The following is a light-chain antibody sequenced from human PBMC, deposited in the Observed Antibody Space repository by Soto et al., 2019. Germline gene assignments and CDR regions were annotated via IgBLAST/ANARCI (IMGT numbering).Light chain of an antibody. CDR1: SSDVGSYNL. CDR2: EGS. J-gene: IGLJ1*01. CDR3: CSYAGSSSYV. Sequence: QSALTQPASLSGSPGQSITISCTGTSSDVGSYNLVSRYQQHPGKAPKLMIYEGSKRPSGVSNRFSGSKSGNTASLTISGLQAEDEADYYCCSYAGSSSYVFGTGTKVTVL. V-gene: IGLV2-23*01.